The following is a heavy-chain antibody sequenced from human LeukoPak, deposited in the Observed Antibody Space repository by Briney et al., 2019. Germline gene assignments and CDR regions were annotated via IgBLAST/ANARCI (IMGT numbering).Heavy chain of an antibody. J-gene: IGHJ4*02. CDR2: IYPGDSDT. CDR3: ARAPNTYYYDSSGMFDY. Sequence: GQSLKISCKGSGYSFTSYWIGWVRQMPGKGLEWMGIIYPGDSDTRYSPSFQGQVTISADKSISTAYLQWSSLKASDTAMYYYARAPNTYYYDSSGMFDYWGQGTLVTVSS. CDR1: GYSFTSYW. D-gene: IGHD3-22*01. V-gene: IGHV5-51*01.